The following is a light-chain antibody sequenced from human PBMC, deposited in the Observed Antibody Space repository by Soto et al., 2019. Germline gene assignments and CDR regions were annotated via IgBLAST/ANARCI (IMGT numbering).Light chain of an antibody. CDR1: RGVSNN. CDR3: QQYNDWPPGLT. J-gene: IGKJ4*01. V-gene: IGKV3-15*01. Sequence: EIVLTQSPGTLSLSPGESGTLSCRASRGVSNNLAWYQQKPGQAPRLLIYGASTRATGIPARFSGSGSGRDFTLTISSLESEDFAVYYCQQYNDWPPGLTFGGGTKVDIK. CDR2: GAS.